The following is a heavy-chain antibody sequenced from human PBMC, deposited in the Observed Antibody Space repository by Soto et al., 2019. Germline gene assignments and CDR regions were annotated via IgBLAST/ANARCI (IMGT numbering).Heavy chain of an antibody. V-gene: IGHV4-4*02. CDR3: ARTNYGWGSDYNFDY. D-gene: IGHD3-10*01. J-gene: IGHJ4*02. Sequence: SETLSLTCAVSGGSISSSNWWIWVRQPPGKGLEWIGEIYHSGSTNYNPSLESRVTISVDKSKNQFSLKLSSVTAADTAVYYCARTNYGWGSDYNFDYGGQETLVTVSS. CDR1: GGSISSSNW. CDR2: IYHSGST.